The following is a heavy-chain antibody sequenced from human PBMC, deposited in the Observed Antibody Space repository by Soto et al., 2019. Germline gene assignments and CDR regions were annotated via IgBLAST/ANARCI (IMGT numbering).Heavy chain of an antibody. CDR3: ARESEDLTSNFDY. CDR2: ISSTTNYI. V-gene: IGHV3-21*06. J-gene: IGHJ4*02. CDR1: GFTFTRYS. Sequence: GGSLRLSCAASGFTFTRYSMNWVRQAPGKRLEWVSSISSTTNYIYYGDSMKGRFTISRDNAKNSLYLEMNSLRAEDTAVYYCARESEDLTSNFDYWGQGTLVTVSS.